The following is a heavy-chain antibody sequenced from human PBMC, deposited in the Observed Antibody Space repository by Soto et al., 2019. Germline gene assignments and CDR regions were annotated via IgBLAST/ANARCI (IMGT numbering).Heavy chain of an antibody. CDR2: INHSGST. Sequence: SETLSLTCAVYGGSFSGYYWSWIRQPPGKGLEWIGEINHSGSTNYNPSLKSRVTISVDTSKNQFSLKLSSVTAADTAVYYCAGASGRRWYYYGMDVWGQGTTVTVSS. D-gene: IGHD6-25*01. CDR1: GGSFSGYY. CDR3: AGASGRRWYYYGMDV. J-gene: IGHJ6*02. V-gene: IGHV4-34*01.